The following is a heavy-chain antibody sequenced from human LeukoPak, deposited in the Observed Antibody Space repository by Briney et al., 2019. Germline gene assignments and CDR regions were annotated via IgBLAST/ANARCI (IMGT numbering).Heavy chain of an antibody. CDR3: ARAVYDSFDY. CDR2: IYYSWST. CDR1: GGSISSSSYY. D-gene: IGHD3-3*01. V-gene: IGHV4-39*07. Sequence: PSETLSLTCTVSGGSISSSSYYWGWIRQPPGKGLEWIGSIYYSWSTYYNPSLKSRLTISVDTSKNQFSLKLSSVTAADTAVYYCARAVYDSFDYWGQGTLVTVSS. J-gene: IGHJ4*02.